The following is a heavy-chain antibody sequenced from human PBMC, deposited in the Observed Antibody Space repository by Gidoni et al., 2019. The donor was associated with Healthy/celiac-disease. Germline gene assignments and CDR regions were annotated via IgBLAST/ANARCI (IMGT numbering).Heavy chain of an antibody. J-gene: IGHJ5*02. CDR2: ISYDGSNK. Sequence: QVQLVESGGGVVQPGRSLRLSCAASGFTFSSYGMHCVRQAPGKGLEWVAVISYDGSNKYYADSVKGRFTISRDNSKNTLYLQMNSLRAEDTAVYYCAKDARVAKNGFDPWGQGTLVTVSS. CDR3: AKDARVAKNGFDP. V-gene: IGHV3-30*18. CDR1: GFTFSSYG. D-gene: IGHD5-12*01.